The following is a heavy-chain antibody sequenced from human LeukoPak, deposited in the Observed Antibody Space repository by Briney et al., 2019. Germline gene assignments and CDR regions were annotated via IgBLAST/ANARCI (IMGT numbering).Heavy chain of an antibody. Sequence: GGSLTLSCAASRFTFSSFALNWVRQAPGKGPEWVSAISGSGGKTWYADSVKGRFTISRDDSKNTLYLQMNSLRAEDTAVYYCAKDPIVFNSGDYYLGAFNIWGQGTMVTVSS. J-gene: IGHJ3*02. CDR1: RFTFSSFA. CDR3: AKDPIVFNSGDYYLGAFNI. V-gene: IGHV3-23*01. D-gene: IGHD2-21*02. CDR2: ISGSGGKT.